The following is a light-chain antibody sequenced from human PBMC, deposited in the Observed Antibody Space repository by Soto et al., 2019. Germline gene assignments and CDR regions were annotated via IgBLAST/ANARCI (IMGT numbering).Light chain of an antibody. J-gene: IGKJ1*01. CDR2: QTS. V-gene: IGKV3-11*01. Sequence: EIVLTQSPATLSSFPGDRVTLSCRASQYINTRLAWYQHRPGQAPRLLIYQTSLRAAGIPARFSASGSGTDFTLTISDVQPEDFALYSSPQRQSWPRTFGKGTKVDI. CDR1: QYINTR. CDR3: PQRQSWPRT.